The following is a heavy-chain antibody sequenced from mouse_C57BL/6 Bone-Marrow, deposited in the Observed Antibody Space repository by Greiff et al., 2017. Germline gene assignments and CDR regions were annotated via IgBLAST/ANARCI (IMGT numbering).Heavy chain of an antibody. D-gene: IGHD2-1*01. CDR3: ARGRGNCGFDY. Sequence: QVQLQQSGAELVMPGASVKLSCKASGYTFTSYWMHWVKQRPGQGLEWIGEIDPSDSYTNYNQKFKGKSTLTVDKSSSTAYMQLSSLTSEDSAVYYCARGRGNCGFDYWGQGTTLTVSS. V-gene: IGHV1-69*01. CDR1: GYTFTSYW. CDR2: IDPSDSYT. J-gene: IGHJ2*01.